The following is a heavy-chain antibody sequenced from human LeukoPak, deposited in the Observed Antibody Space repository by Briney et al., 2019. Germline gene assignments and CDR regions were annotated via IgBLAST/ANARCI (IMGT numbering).Heavy chain of an antibody. CDR2: IVVGSGNT. D-gene: IGHD1-26*01. CDR1: GFTFTSSA. J-gene: IGHJ4*02. Sequence: SVKVSCKASGFTFTSSAMQWVRQARGQRLEWIGWIVVGSGNTNYAQKFQERVTITRDMSTSTAYMELSSLRSEDTAVYYCAAVSDKVGATTGVDYWGQGTLVTVSS. CDR3: AAVSDKVGATTGVDY. V-gene: IGHV1-58*02.